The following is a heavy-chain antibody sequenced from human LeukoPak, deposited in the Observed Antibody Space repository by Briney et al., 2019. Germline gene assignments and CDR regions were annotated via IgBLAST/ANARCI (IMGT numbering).Heavy chain of an antibody. V-gene: IGHV3-48*03. J-gene: IGHJ3*02. CDR3: ARGANGRTVDAFDI. Sequence: GGSLRLSCAASGFTFSSYEMNWVRQAPGKGLEWVSYISSSGSTIYYADSVKGRFTISRDNSKNTLYLQMNSLRAEDTAVYYCARGANGRTVDAFDIWGQGTMVTVSS. D-gene: IGHD1-1*01. CDR2: ISSSGSTI. CDR1: GFTFSSYE.